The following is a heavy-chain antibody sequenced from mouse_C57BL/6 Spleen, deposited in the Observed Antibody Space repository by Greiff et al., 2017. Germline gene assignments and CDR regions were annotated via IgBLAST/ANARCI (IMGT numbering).Heavy chain of an antibody. V-gene: IGHV1-26*01. D-gene: IGHD1-1*01. Sequence: VQLQQSGPELVKPGASVKISCKASGYTFTDYYMNWVKQSHGKSLEWIGDINPNNGGTSYNQKFKGKATLTVDKSSSTAYMELRSLTSEDSAVYYCARRYYYGSPSYWYLDVWGTGTTVTVSS. CDR3: ARRYYYGSPSYWYLDV. CDR1: GYTFTDYY. J-gene: IGHJ1*03. CDR2: INPNNGGT.